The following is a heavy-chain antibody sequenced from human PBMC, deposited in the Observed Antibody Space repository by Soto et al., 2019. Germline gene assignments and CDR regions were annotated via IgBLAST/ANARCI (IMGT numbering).Heavy chain of an antibody. CDR1: GFILDDYA. J-gene: IGHJ5*02. V-gene: IGHV3-9*01. CDR2: ISWKSASL. D-gene: IGHD5-12*01. Sequence: PGGSLRLSCAASGFILDDYAMHWVRQAPGKGLELFSSISWKSASLGYGDSVKGRFTNSRDNAKNTLYLQMNSLRAEDTAVYYCAKVHRGGYNRNWFDPWGQGTLVTVSS. CDR3: AKVHRGGYNRNWFDP.